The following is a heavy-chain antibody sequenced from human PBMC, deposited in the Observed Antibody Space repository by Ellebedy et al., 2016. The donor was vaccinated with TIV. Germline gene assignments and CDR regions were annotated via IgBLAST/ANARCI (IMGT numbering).Heavy chain of an antibody. Sequence: GESLKISCAASGFTFGHYAMHLVLQTPGKVLEWLAVISYDGRSKYYSDSVRGRFTLSRDNSNDALYLQMDSLRTEDTAVYYCAKVQYYGTGSHLPANWGHGTLVTVSS. V-gene: IGHV3-30*18. D-gene: IGHD3-10*01. CDR1: GFTFGHYA. CDR3: AKVQYYGTGSHLPAN. CDR2: ISYDGRSK. J-gene: IGHJ4*01.